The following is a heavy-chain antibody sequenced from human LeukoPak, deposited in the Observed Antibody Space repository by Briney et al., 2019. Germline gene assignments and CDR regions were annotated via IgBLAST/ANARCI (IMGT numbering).Heavy chain of an antibody. V-gene: IGHV4-59*08. D-gene: IGHD1-26*01. CDR3: ARQYSGSSDY. CDR1: GGSISSYY. J-gene: IGHJ4*02. CDR2: LYYSGST. Sequence: SETLSRTCTVSGGSISSYYWSWLRQPPGKGLEWIGYLYYSGSTNYNPSLKSRATISVDTSKNQFSLKLSSVTAADTAVYYCARQYSGSSDYWGQGTLVTVPS.